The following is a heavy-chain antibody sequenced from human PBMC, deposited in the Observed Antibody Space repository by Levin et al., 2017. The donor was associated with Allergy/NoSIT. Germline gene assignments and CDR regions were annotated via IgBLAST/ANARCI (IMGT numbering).Heavy chain of an antibody. V-gene: IGHV3-15*01. CDR3: ATEVGSNYGIGEV. CDR2: IKSKNEGGTT. CDR1: GFTFSNAW. Sequence: GGSLRLSCAVSGFTFSNAWMSWVRQAPGKGLEWIGRIKSKNEGGTTDYAAPVKARFSITRDDSKNPLYPQMNSLKTEETAVYYCATEVGSNYGIGEVWGEGTLVTVSS. D-gene: IGHD4-11*01. J-gene: IGHJ4*02.